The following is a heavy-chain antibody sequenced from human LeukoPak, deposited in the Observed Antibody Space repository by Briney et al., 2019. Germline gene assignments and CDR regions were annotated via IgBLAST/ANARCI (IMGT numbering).Heavy chain of an antibody. CDR2: ISYDGSNK. CDR1: GFTFSSYA. V-gene: IGHV3-30-3*01. J-gene: IGHJ4*02. CDR3: ARGIVVVMGGFDY. D-gene: IGHD3-22*01. Sequence: GGSLRLSCAASGFTFSSYAMHWVRQAPGKGLEWVAVISYDGSNKYYADSVKGRFTISRDNSKNTLYLQMNSLRAEDTAAYYCARGIVVVMGGFDYWGQGTLVTVSS.